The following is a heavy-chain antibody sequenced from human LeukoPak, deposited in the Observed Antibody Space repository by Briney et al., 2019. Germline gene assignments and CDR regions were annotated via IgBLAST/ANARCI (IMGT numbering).Heavy chain of an antibody. J-gene: IGHJ4*02. Sequence: PGGSLRLSCAASGLTFSNYWMDWVRQAPGKGLEWVANIKQDGSDRNYVDSVKGRFTISRDNAKNSVYLELNSLRAEDTAVYYCARDTPFGSYWGQGTLVTVSS. CDR2: IKQDGSDR. CDR1: GLTFSNYW. V-gene: IGHV3-7*03. CDR3: ARDTPFGSY. D-gene: IGHD1-26*01.